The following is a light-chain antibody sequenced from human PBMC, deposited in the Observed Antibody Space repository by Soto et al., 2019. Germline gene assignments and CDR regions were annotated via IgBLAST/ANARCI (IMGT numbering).Light chain of an antibody. CDR2: RDS. CDR3: QVWYSSTAWV. CDR1: NIGSKN. Sequence: SYELTQPLSVSVALGQTARITCGCNNIGSKNVHWYQQKPGQAPELAIYRDSNPPSKIPERFSCSNSGNTATLTISRAQAGDEADYYCQVWYSSTAWVFGTGTKLTVL. V-gene: IGLV3-9*01. J-gene: IGLJ1*01.